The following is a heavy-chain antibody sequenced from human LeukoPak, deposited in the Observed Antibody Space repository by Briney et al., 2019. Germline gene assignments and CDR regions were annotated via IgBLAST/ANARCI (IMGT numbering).Heavy chain of an antibody. CDR2: ISYDGSNK. D-gene: IGHD5-18*01. CDR3: ARDRYSYGSGGSDFDY. Sequence: GRSLRLSCVASGFTFSSYAMHWVRQAPGKGLEWVAVISYDGSNKYYTDSVKGRFTISRDNSKNTLYLQMNSLRAEDTAVYYCARDRYSYGSGGSDFDYWGQGTLVTVSS. J-gene: IGHJ4*02. CDR1: GFTFSSYA. V-gene: IGHV3-30-3*01.